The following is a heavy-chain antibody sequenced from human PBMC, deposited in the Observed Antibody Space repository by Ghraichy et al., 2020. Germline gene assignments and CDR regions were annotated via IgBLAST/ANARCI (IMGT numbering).Heavy chain of an antibody. CDR1: GNTFTTYW. V-gene: IGHV5-10-1*01. CDR3: ASIRSDYYDGSVHDVFDI. CDR2: IDTSDSYT. J-gene: IGHJ3*02. D-gene: IGHD3-22*01. Sequence: GESLNISCKVSGNTFTTYWISWVRQMPGKGLEWMGRIDTSDSYTNYSPSFQGHVTLSADQSISTASLQWSSLRPSDTAMYYCASIRSDYYDGSVHDVFDIGGQRTMVTVSS.